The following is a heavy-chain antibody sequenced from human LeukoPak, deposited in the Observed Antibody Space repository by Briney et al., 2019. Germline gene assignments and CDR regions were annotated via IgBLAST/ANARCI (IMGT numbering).Heavy chain of an antibody. CDR3: ARGAYYGSGSYYSAFDI. D-gene: IGHD3-10*01. Sequence: ASVKVSCKASGYTFTGYYMHWVRQAPGQGLEWMGWINPNSGGTNYAQKFQGRVTMTRDTSISTAYMELSRLRSEDTAVYYCARGAYYGSGSYYSAFDIWGQGTMVTVSS. CDR2: INPNSGGT. V-gene: IGHV1-2*02. J-gene: IGHJ3*02. CDR1: GYTFTGYY.